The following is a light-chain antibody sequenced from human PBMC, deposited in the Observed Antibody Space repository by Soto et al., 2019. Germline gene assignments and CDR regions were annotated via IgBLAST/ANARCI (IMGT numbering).Light chain of an antibody. CDR2: DVS. CDR1: NRDVCGYNY. CDR3: SSYTTSNTRQIV. V-gene: IGLV2-14*03. J-gene: IGLJ1*01. Sequence: TPPPPLSGSPWQSITLPPTGTNRDVCGYNYVSWYQHHPGKAPKLMIYDVSNRPSGVSNRFSGSKSGNTASLTISGLQPEDEADYYCSSYTTSNTRQIVFGTGTKVTVL.